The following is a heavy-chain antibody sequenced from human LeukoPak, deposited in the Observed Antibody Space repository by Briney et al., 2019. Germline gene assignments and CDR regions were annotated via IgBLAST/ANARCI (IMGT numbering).Heavy chain of an antibody. J-gene: IGHJ4*02. V-gene: IGHV4-34*01. CDR2: INHSGST. D-gene: IGHD4-17*01. Sequence: SETLSLTCAVYGGSFSGYYWSWIRQPPGKGLEWIGEINHSGSTNYNPSLKSRVTISVDTSKNQFSLKLSSVTAADTAVYYCARLIYGDYVFDYWGQGTLVTVSS. CDR3: ARLIYGDYVFDY. CDR1: GGSFSGYY.